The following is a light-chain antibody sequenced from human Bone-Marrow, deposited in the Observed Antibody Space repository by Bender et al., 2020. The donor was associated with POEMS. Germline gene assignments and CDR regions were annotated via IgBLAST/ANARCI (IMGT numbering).Light chain of an antibody. J-gene: IGLJ3*02. V-gene: IGLV3-27*01. CDR2: EDS. Sequence: SNELTQPPSVSVSPGQTARITCSGDVVAKKYVRWFQQRPGQAPVVVIYEDSERPSGIPERFSGSSSGTTVTLTISGAQVEDEADYYCYSSADNNWVFGGGTMLTVL. CDR3: YSSADNNWV. CDR1: VVAKKY.